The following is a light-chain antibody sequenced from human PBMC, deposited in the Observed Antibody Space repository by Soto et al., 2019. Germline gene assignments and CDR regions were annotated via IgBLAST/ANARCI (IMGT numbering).Light chain of an antibody. J-gene: IGLJ1*01. Sequence: QSALTRPASVSGSPGQSISISCTGTTSDVGRYNYVSWYQQHPGKAPKLMIYDVSYRPSWVSNRFSGSKSGITASLTISGLQAEDEADYYCNSFTTSSTYVFGTGTKVTVL. CDR1: TSDVGRYNY. V-gene: IGLV2-14*03. CDR2: DVS. CDR3: NSFTTSSTYV.